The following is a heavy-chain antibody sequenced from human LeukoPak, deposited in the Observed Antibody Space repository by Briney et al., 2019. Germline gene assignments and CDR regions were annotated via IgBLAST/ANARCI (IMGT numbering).Heavy chain of an antibody. CDR2: ISNSDGST. J-gene: IGHJ4*02. D-gene: IGHD2-21*01. CDR3: ARGALIPDF. CDR1: ILIYSSYH. Sequence: PGGSLTLFCAPSILIYSSYHMTWLRQAPGEGLAWVSSISNSDGSTYYADSVKGRFTISRDNSKNTVYLHMDSLRVEDTAIYYCARGALIPDFRGQGTLVTVSS. V-gene: IGHV3-23*01.